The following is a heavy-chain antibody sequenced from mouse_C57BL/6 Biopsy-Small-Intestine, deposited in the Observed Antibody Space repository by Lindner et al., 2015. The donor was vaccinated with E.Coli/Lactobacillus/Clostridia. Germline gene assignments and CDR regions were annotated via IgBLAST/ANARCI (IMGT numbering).Heavy chain of an antibody. J-gene: IGHJ4*01. D-gene: IGHD1-2*01. CDR2: IVVGSGNI. CDR3: VAVRNDYIGGTYHYSDF. Sequence: SVKVSCKTSGFTFAKSAMHWMRQPRGQRPEWMGWIVVGSGNINYAQRFQGRLTITTDMSTSTAYMELRDLRSDDTAVYYCVAVRNDYIGGTYHYSDFWGQGTLVTVSS. CDR1: GFTFAKSA. V-gene: IGHV1S18*01.